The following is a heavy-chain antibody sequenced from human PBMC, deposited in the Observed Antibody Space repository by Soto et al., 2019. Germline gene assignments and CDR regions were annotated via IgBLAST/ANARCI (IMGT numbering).Heavy chain of an antibody. CDR2: ISYDGSNK. D-gene: IGHD1-26*01. CDR3: ARDGEPDSGSYYGYYHYGMAV. CDR1: GFTFSSYG. Sequence: GGSLRLSCAASGFTFSSYGMHWVRQAPGKGLEWVAVISYDGSNKYYADSVKGRFTISRDNSKNTLYLQMNSLRDEDTAVYYCARDGEPDSGSYYGYYHYGMAVWGQGTTVTVSS. J-gene: IGHJ6*02. V-gene: IGHV3-30*03.